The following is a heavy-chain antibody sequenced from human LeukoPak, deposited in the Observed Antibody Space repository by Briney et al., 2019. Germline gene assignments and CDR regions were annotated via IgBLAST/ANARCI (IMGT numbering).Heavy chain of an antibody. CDR3: ARGSLYDSSGYYLTRPANWFDP. V-gene: IGHV5-51*01. J-gene: IGHJ5*02. CDR1: GYSFTSYW. CDR2: IYPGDSDT. Sequence: GESLKISCKGSGYSFTSYWIGWVRQMPGKGLEWMGIIYPGDSDTRYSPSFQGQVTISADKSISTAYLQWCSLKASDTAMYYCARGSLYDSSGYYLTRPANWFDPWGQGTLVTVSS. D-gene: IGHD3-22*01.